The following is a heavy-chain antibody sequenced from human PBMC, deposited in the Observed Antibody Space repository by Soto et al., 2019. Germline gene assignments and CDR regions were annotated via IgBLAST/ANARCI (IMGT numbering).Heavy chain of an antibody. CDR2: INAGNGNT. V-gene: IGHV1-3*01. J-gene: IGHJ4*02. D-gene: IGHD2-15*01. Sequence: QVQLVQSGAEVKKPGASVKVSCKASGYTFTRYAMHWVRHAPGQRLEWMGWINAGNGNTKYSQKFQGRVTITRDTSASTAYMELSSLRSEDTAVYYCARGPGGPDGPGDYWGQGTLVTVSS. CDR1: GYTFTRYA. CDR3: ARGPGGPDGPGDY.